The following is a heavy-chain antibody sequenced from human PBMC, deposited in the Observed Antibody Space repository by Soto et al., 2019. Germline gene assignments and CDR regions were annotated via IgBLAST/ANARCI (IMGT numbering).Heavy chain of an antibody. D-gene: IGHD2-2*01. CDR3: ARGPRLSVAVPSDYYGMDV. CDR2: IYHGGST. Sequence: TSETLSLTCAVSGGSISSGGYSWSWIRQPPGKGLEWIGEIYHGGSTNYYPSLKSRVTISVDKSKNQLSLKLNSVTAADTAVYYCARGPRLSVAVPSDYYGMDVWGQGTTVTVSS. V-gene: IGHV4-30-2*01. J-gene: IGHJ6*02. CDR1: GGSISSGGYS.